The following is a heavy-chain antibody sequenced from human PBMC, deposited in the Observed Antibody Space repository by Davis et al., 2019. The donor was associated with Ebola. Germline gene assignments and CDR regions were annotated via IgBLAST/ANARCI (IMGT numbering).Heavy chain of an antibody. CDR1: GFTFSSYW. CDR2: IKQDGSEK. J-gene: IGHJ6*02. D-gene: IGHD4-17*01. CDR3: AKRPSVTTRASYYYYYGMDV. V-gene: IGHV3-7*01. Sequence: GESLKISCAASGFTFSSYWMNWVRQAPGKGLEWVANIKQDGSEKYYVDSVKGRFTISRDNAKNSLYLQMNSLRAEDTAVYYCAKRPSVTTRASYYYYYGMDVWGQGTTVTVSS.